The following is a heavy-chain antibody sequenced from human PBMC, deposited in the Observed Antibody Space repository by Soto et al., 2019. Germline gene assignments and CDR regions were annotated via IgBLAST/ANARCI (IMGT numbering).Heavy chain of an antibody. V-gene: IGHV1-69*01. D-gene: IGHD6-19*01. J-gene: IGHJ6*02. CDR2: IIPIFGTA. Sequence: GQGLEWMGGIIPIFGTANYAQKFQGRVTITADESTSTAYMELSSLRSEDTAAYYCASLKPGSGWSRDYSGMDVWGQRTTASVPS. CDR3: ASLKPGSGWSRDYSGMDV.